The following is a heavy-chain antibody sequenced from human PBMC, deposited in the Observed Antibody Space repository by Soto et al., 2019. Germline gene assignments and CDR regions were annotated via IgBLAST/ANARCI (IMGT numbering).Heavy chain of an antibody. CDR1: GFTFSSYG. J-gene: IGHJ6*02. V-gene: IGHV3-33*01. Sequence: QVQLVESGGGVVQPGRSLRLSCAASGFTFSSYGMHWVRQAPGKGLEWVAVVWYDGTNKYYADSVKGGFTISRDNSKNTLFLQINSLRAEDTAVYYCARDRRRNQPLLRLYYGMDVWGQGTTVTVSS. CDR2: VWYDGTNK. D-gene: IGHD2-2*01. CDR3: ARDRRRNQPLLRLYYGMDV.